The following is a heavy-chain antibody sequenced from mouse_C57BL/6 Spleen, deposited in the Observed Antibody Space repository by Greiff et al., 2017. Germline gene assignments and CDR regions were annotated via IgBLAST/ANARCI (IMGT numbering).Heavy chain of an antibody. Sequence: VQLQQSGAELVKPGASVKMSCKASGYTFTTYPIEWVKQNHGKSLEWIGNFYPYNDDTKYNEKFKGKATLTVEKSSSTVYLELSRLTSDDSAVYYCARRGYGSSSFAYWGQGTLVTVSA. D-gene: IGHD1-1*01. CDR2: FYPYNDDT. J-gene: IGHJ3*01. CDR1: GYTFTTYP. CDR3: ARRGYGSSSFAY. V-gene: IGHV1-47*01.